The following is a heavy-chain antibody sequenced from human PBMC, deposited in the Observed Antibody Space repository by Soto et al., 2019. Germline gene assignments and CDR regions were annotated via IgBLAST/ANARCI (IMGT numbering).Heavy chain of an antibody. CDR3: ARDGGEWLQSGGGWFEH. D-gene: IGHD3-10*01. J-gene: IGHJ5*02. CDR2: IFHSGST. CDR1: GDSISNFHW. V-gene: IGHV4-4*02. Sequence: QVQLHESGPGLVRPSGTLSLTCAVSGDSISNFHWWTWLRQPPGRGLEWFGEIFHSGSTTYHPSPKSRVTISADKSTNQFSLKLNSVTAADTAFYSCARDGGEWLQSGGGWFEHCGPGILVIVSA.